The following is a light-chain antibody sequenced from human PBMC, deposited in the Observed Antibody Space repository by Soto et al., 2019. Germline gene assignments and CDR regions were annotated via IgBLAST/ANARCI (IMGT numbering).Light chain of an antibody. CDR2: GAS. CDR3: QKYKNWPYT. J-gene: IGKJ2*01. Sequence: EIVTTQSPAPLSVSPGERATLSCSASENIRTDLAWYQQKPGQAPRLLLSGASTRANGVPLRFTGGGSGTEFPLTISHLQSEDFAVYYCQKYKNWPYTFGQGTRLEI. CDR1: ENIRTD. V-gene: IGKV3-15*01.